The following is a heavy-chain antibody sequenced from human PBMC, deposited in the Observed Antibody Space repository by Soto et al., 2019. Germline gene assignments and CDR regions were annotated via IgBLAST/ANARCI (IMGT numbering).Heavy chain of an antibody. CDR2: IYYSGST. CDR3: ARDGGYYGSGSYLGLDP. D-gene: IGHD3-10*01. CDR1: GGSISSYY. V-gene: IGHV4-59*01. J-gene: IGHJ5*02. Sequence: PSETLSLTCTVSGGSISSYYWSWIRQPPGKGLEWIGYIYYSGSTNYNPSLKSRVTISVDTSKNQFSLKLSSVTAADTAVYYCARDGGYYGSGSYLGLDPWGQGTLVTVS.